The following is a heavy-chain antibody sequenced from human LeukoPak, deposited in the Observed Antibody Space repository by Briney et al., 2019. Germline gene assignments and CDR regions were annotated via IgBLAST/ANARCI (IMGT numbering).Heavy chain of an antibody. CDR2: ISAYNGKT. Sequence: ASVNVSCKPAGYTFTSYGISWVRQAPGHGLECMGWISAYNGKTNYAQKLQRRVTMTTYTSTSTAYMELRSLRSDDTAVYYCAREMCGSTSCYWEPLSYGMDVWGKGTTVTVSS. J-gene: IGHJ6*04. V-gene: IGHV1-18*04. D-gene: IGHD2-2*01. CDR1: GYTFTSYG. CDR3: AREMCGSTSCYWEPLSYGMDV.